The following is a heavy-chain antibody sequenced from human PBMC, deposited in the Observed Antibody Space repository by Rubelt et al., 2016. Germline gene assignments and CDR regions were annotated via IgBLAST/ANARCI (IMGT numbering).Heavy chain of an antibody. Sequence: QLQLQESGPGLVKPSEALSLTCTVSGGSISSSSYYWGWIRQPPGKGLEWIGSIYYSGSTYSNPSRKSRVTIPVDTSKNQFSLKLSSVTAADTAVYYCARDPRAGTTSFDYWGQGTLVTVSS. CDR2: IYYSGST. CDR1: GGSISSSSYY. D-gene: IGHD1-7*01. J-gene: IGHJ4*02. V-gene: IGHV4-39*07. CDR3: ARDPRAGTTSFDY.